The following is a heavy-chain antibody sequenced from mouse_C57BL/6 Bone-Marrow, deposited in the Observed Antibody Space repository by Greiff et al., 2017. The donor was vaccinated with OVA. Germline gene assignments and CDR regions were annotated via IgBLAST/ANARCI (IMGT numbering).Heavy chain of an antibody. CDR3: ARIERNYYGSSYGFAY. V-gene: IGHV8-8*01. D-gene: IGHD1-1*01. Sequence: QVTLKVCGPGILQPSQTLSLTCSFSGFSLSTFGMGVGWIRQPSGKGLEWLAHIWWDDDKYYNPALKSRLTISKDTSKNQVFLKIANVDTADTATYYCARIERNYYGSSYGFAYWGQGTLVTVSA. CDR2: IWWDDDK. CDR1: GFSLSTFGMG. J-gene: IGHJ3*01.